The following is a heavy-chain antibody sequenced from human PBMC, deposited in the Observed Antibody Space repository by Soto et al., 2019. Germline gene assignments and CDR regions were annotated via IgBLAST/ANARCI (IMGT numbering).Heavy chain of an antibody. J-gene: IGHJ4*02. Sequence: QLQLQESGPGLVKPSETLSLTCTVSGGSISSSSYYWGWIRQPPGKGLEWIGSIYYSGSTYYNPSLKSRVTISVDTSKNQFSLKLSSVTAADTAVYYCANYQGSSLTYYFDYWGQGTLVTVSS. V-gene: IGHV4-39*01. CDR1: GGSISSSSYY. CDR3: ANYQGSSLTYYFDY. CDR2: IYYSGST. D-gene: IGHD3-10*01.